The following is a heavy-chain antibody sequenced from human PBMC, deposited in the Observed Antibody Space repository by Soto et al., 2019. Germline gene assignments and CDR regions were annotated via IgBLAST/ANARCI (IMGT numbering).Heavy chain of an antibody. CDR3: AKQEWFSRFDP. D-gene: IGHD3-3*01. J-gene: IGHJ5*02. V-gene: IGHV3-23*01. Sequence: GGCLRLSCAAAGFTFSNYAMSWVRQAPGKGLEWVSAISGSGGSTYYADSVKGRFTISRDNSKNTLYLQMNSLRAEDTAVYYCAKQEWFSRFDPWGQGTLVTVSS. CDR2: ISGSGGST. CDR1: GFTFSNYA.